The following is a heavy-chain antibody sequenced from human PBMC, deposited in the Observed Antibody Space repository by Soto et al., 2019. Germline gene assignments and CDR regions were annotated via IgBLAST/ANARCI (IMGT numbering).Heavy chain of an antibody. CDR1: GYTFTSYG. D-gene: IGHD3-9*01. J-gene: IGHJ4*02. CDR2: ISAYNGNT. Sequence: ASVKVSCKASGYTFTSYGISWVRQAPGQGLEWMGWISAYNGNTNYAQKPQGRVTMTTDTSTSTAYMELRSLRSDDTAVYYCARDWAPRDDSLTGYSPTFTDYWGRG. V-gene: IGHV1-18*01. CDR3: ARDWAPRDDSLTGYSPTFTDY.